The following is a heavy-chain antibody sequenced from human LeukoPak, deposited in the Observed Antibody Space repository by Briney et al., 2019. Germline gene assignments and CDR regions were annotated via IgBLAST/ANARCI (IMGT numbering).Heavy chain of an antibody. D-gene: IGHD4-17*01. CDR1: GFTFTNFA. Sequence: GGSLRLSCAASGFTFTNFAMHWVRQAPGKGLEWVAVISNDERNKYYADSVKGRFTISRDNAKNSLYLQMNSLRVEDTAAYYCARTPTTSYYYYYYMDVWGKGTTVTVS. CDR3: ARTPTTSYYYYYYMDV. CDR2: ISNDERNK. V-gene: IGHV3-30*04. J-gene: IGHJ6*03.